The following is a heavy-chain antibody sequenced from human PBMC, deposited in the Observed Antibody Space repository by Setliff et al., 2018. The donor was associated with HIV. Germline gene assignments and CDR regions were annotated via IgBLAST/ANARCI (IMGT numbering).Heavy chain of an antibody. CDR1: GVSTSSSTYY. CDR2: IYYRGTT. Sequence: SETLSLTCSVSGVSTSSSTYYWGWIRQPPGKGLEWIGYIFYTGSIYYRGTTYNNPSLTSRVTFSADTSKNQFSLNLNSVTATDTAVYFCARQGLTMNPGVPAPILYFFDYWGQGILVTVSS. V-gene: IGHV4-39*01. D-gene: IGHD3-10*01. J-gene: IGHJ4*02. CDR3: ARQGLTMNPGVPAPILYFFDY.